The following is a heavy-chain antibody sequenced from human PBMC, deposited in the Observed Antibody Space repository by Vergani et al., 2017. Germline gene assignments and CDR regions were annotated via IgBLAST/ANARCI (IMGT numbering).Heavy chain of an antibody. J-gene: IGHJ6*02. CDR1: GYSFTSYW. CDR3: ARLESPGTSGWVMDV. CDR2: IYPGDSDT. V-gene: IGHV5-51*01. D-gene: IGHD6-19*01. Sequence: EVQLVQSGAEVKKPGESLKISCKGSGYSFTSYWIGWVRQMPGKGLEWMGIIYPGDSDTRYSPSFQGQVTISADKSISTAYLQWSSLKASDTAMYDCARLESPGTSGWVMDVWGQGTTVTVSS.